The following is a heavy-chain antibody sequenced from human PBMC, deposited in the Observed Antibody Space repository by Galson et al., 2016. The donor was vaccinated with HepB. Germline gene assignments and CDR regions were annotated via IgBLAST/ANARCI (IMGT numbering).Heavy chain of an antibody. CDR3: ARGGVAPVPGAVLFNGLDV. CDR2: INTDTANP. J-gene: IGHJ6*02. V-gene: IGHV7-4-1*02. CDR1: GYTFTTHG. Sequence: SCKASGYTFTTHGIHWVRQAPGQGLERMGWINTDTANPAYAQGFTGRFVFSLDTSINTAYLQINSLKTEATGVFYLARGGVAPVPGAVLFNGLDVWGQGTTVTVAS. D-gene: IGHD3-3*01.